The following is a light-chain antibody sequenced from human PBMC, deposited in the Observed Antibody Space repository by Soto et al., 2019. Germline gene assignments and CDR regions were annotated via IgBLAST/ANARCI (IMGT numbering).Light chain of an antibody. Sequence: DIRMTQSPSSLSASVGDRVSITCRASQTISTFLNWYQQKPGKALQLLIYSSSTLQTGVPSRFSGSGAGTDFTLTISSLQPEDFATYYCQQTYNTLTWTFGQGTTVETK. CDR2: SSS. CDR1: QTISTF. CDR3: QQTYNTLTWT. V-gene: IGKV1-39*01. J-gene: IGKJ1*01.